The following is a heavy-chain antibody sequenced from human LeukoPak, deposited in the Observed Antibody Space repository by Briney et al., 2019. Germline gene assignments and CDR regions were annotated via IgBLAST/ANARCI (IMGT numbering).Heavy chain of an antibody. CDR2: INARGDT. CDR3: VRGQVPAARGYNWFDP. Sequence: PSETLSLTCAVYGWSYNDYYWNWIRQPPGKGLEWIGAINARGDTNYNPSLKSRVTISVDTSKKQFSLRFTSTIAADTAVYYCVRGQVPAARGYNWFDPWGQGTLVTVSS. V-gene: IGHV4-34*01. J-gene: IGHJ5*02. CDR1: GWSYNDYY. D-gene: IGHD2-2*01.